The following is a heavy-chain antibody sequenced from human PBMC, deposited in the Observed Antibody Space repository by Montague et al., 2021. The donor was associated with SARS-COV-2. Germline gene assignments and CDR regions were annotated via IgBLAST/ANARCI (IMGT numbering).Heavy chain of an antibody. V-gene: IGHV4-39*01. J-gene: IGHJ4*02. CDR3: ARQMGQSSIFGVVIQYYFDY. D-gene: IGHD3-3*01. CDR2: IDYSGXT. Sequence: SETLSLTCTVSGGSISSSSYYWGWIRQPPGKGLEWIGSIDYSGXTXYXXXXKXRVTISVDTSKNQFSLKLSSVTAADTAVYYCARQMGQSSIFGVVIQYYFDYWGQGTLVTVSS. CDR1: GGSISSSSYY.